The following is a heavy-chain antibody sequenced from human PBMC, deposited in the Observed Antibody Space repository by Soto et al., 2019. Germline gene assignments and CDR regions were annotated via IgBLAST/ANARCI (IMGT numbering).Heavy chain of an antibody. Sequence: LSLTFAVSGGSFIAYYWTWIRQPPGRGLEWIGEIDHSGSTNYNPSLEGRVTMSIDTAKNRFSLNVTSVTAADTAVYYCVRGLRYSGMDVWGQGTTVTVSS. D-gene: IGHD2-15*01. J-gene: IGHJ6*02. CDR2: IDHSGST. CDR1: GGSFIAYY. V-gene: IGHV4-34*01. CDR3: VRGLRYSGMDV.